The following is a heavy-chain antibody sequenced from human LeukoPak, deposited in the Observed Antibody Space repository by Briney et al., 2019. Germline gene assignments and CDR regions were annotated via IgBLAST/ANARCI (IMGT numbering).Heavy chain of an antibody. CDR2: INHSGST. Sequence: SETLSLTCAVYGGSFSGYYWSWIRQSPGKGLEWIGEINHSGSTNYNPSLKSRVTISVDTSKSQFSLKLSSVTAADTAVYYCARDLLWEYDYWGQGTLVTVSS. CDR3: ARDLLWEYDY. D-gene: IGHD3-10*01. J-gene: IGHJ4*02. V-gene: IGHV4-34*01. CDR1: GGSFSGYY.